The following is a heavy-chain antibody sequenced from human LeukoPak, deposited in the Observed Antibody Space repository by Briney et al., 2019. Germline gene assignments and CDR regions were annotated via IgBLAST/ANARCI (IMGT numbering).Heavy chain of an antibody. Sequence: GSLRLSCAASGFTFSSYGMHWVRQAPGKGLEWVAVIWDDGSNEYYADSVKGRFTIFRDNRRNTLYLQMNSLRAEDTAVYSCARDHSGTQDYWGQGTLVTVSS. CDR3: ARDHSGTQDY. CDR1: GFTFSSYG. D-gene: IGHD1-1*01. V-gene: IGHV3-33*01. CDR2: IWDDGSNE. J-gene: IGHJ4*02.